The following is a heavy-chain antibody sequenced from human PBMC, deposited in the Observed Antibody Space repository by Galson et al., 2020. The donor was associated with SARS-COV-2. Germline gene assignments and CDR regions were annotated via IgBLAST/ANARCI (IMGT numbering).Heavy chain of an antibody. V-gene: IGHV4-39*02. D-gene: IGHD6-13*01. CDR2: IDYSGSS. CDR1: GGPISTSNSY. J-gene: IGHJ4*02. Sequence: SETLSLTCSVSGGPISTSNSYWGWIRQPPGKGLEWIGSIDYSGSSLYNSSLRSRVTMSVDTSKNQFSLKLRSVSAADTAVYYCARDGSGSSWVPVNWGQGTQVTVSS. CDR3: ARDGSGSSWVPVN.